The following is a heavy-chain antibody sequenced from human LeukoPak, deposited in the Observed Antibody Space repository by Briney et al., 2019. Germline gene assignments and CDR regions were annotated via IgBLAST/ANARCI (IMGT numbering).Heavy chain of an antibody. CDR1: GFTFSSYW. Sequence: GGTLRLSCAASGFTFSSYWMSWVGQAQGKGMEGVGNIKKDGSEKYYVDSVKGGFTIYRENSKKRLFMEMKSVRGEETAGYECAKGRVFPVWDPCDNWGQGPLITVSS. V-gene: IGHV3-7*03. J-gene: IGHJ4*02. D-gene: IGHD3-16*01. CDR2: IKKDGSEK. CDR3: AKGRVFPVWDPCDN.